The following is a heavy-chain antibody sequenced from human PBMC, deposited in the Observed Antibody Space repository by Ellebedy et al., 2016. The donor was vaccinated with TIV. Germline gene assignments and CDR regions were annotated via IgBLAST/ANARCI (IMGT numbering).Heavy chain of an antibody. Sequence: MPSETLSLTCTVSGGSISSYYWSWIRQPPGKGLEWIGYIYYSGSTNYNPSLKSRVTISVDTSKNQFSLKLSSVTAADTAVYYCAKTYVPSAWFDPWGQGTLVTVSS. V-gene: IGHV4-59*08. CDR1: GGSISSYY. CDR3: AKTYVPSAWFDP. D-gene: IGHD3-16*01. CDR2: IYYSGST. J-gene: IGHJ5*02.